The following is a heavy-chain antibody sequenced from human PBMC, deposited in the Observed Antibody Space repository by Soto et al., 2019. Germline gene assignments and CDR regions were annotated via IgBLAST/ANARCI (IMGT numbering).Heavy chain of an antibody. CDR1: GFTFSNAW. CDR2: IKSKTDGGTT. J-gene: IGHJ4*02. CDR3: TTEPPTFYDYIWGSYRYFDY. Sequence: EVQLVESGGGMVKPGGSPRLSCAASGFTFSNAWMSWVRQAPGKGLEWVGRIKSKTDGGTTDYDAPVKGRFNISRKDSKNTLYLQMDSLKTEDTAVYYCTTEPPTFYDYIWGSYRYFDYWGQGTLVTVSS. V-gene: IGHV3-15*01. D-gene: IGHD3-16*02.